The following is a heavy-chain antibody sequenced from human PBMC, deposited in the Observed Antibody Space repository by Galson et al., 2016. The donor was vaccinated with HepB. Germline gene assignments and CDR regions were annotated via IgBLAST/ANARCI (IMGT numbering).Heavy chain of an antibody. Sequence: SLRLSCAASGFTVSNNYMSWVRQAPGKGLEWVSFIYSGGNAYYADSVKGRSTISRDNSKNTLFLQMDSLRAEDAAVYYCERDDPHDDRVTYDYWGQGTLVTVSS. J-gene: IGHJ4*02. CDR3: ERDDPHDDRVTYDY. V-gene: IGHV3-53*01. D-gene: IGHD3-22*01. CDR1: GFTVSNNY. CDR2: IYSGGNA.